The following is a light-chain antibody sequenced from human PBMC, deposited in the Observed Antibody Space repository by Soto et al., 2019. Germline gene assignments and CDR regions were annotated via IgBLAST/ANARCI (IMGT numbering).Light chain of an antibody. V-gene: IGLV1-40*01. CDR2: GNS. Sequence: QSVLTQPPSVSGAPGQRVTISCTGSSSNIGAGYDVHWYQQPPGTAPKLLIYGNSNRPSGVPDRFSGSKSGTSASLAITGLRSEDEAEYYCAAWDDSLRAVVFGGGTKVTVL. J-gene: IGLJ2*01. CDR1: SSNIGAGYD. CDR3: AAWDDSLRAVV.